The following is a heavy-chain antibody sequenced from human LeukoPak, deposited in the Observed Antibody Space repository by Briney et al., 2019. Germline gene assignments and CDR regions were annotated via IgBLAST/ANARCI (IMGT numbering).Heavy chain of an antibody. CDR3: ARESWVGATNDHT. Sequence: SETLSLTCAVYGGSFSGYYWSWIRQPPGKGLEWIGEINHSGSTNYNPSLKSRVTISVDTSKNQFSLKLSSVTAADTAVYYCARESWVGATNDHTWGQGTLVTVSS. J-gene: IGHJ5*02. D-gene: IGHD1-26*01. CDR2: INHSGST. V-gene: IGHV4-34*01. CDR1: GGSFSGYY.